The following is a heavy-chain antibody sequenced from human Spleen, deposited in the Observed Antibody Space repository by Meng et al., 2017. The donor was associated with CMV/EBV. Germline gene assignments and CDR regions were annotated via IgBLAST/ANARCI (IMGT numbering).Heavy chain of an antibody. D-gene: IGHD1-26*01. V-gene: IGHV1-18*04. J-gene: IGHJ6*02. CDR2: ISAYNGNT. Sequence: ASVKVSCKASGYTFTDYGISWVRQAPGQGLEWMGWISAYNGNTNYAQKLQGRVTMTTDTSTSTAYMELRSLRSDDTDVYYCARGYRRSYPDYYYYGMDVWGQGTTVTVSS. CDR1: GYTFTDYG. CDR3: ARGYRRSYPDYYYYGMDV.